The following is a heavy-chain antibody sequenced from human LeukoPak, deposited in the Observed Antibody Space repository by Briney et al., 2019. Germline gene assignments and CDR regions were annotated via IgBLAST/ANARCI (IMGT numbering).Heavy chain of an antibody. Sequence: ASVKVSCKTSGYTFTSYDINWVRQAPGQGLEWMGWMNANSGNAGFVQKFQGRVTMTRDTSINTAYMELSSLRSEDTAVYYCGRSGGYNPLDYWGQGTLVTVSS. J-gene: IGHJ4*02. CDR2: MNANSGNA. CDR1: GYTFTSYD. V-gene: IGHV1-8*01. CDR3: GRSGGYNPLDY. D-gene: IGHD5-24*01.